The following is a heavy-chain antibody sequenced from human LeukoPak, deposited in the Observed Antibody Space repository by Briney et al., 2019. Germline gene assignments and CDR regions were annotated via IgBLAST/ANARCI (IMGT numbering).Heavy chain of an antibody. J-gene: IGHJ4*02. CDR3: ARLARMWSFDS. D-gene: IGHD2-21*01. Sequence: GESLKISCKGSGYSFTSYWIGWVRQMPGKGLEWMGSIFSGDSDTRYSPSFQGQVTISADKSLSTAYLQWSSLKASDTAIYYCARLARMWSFDSWGQGTLVTVSS. CDR2: IFSGDSDT. CDR1: GYSFTSYW. V-gene: IGHV5-51*01.